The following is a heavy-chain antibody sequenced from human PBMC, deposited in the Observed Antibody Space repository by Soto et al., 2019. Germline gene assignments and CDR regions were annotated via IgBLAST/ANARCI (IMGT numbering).Heavy chain of an antibody. CDR2: LYYIGTT. V-gene: IGHV4-59*01. D-gene: IGHD3-3*01. CDR3: ARGRSGDHRYFDY. CDR1: GDSINDYY. Sequence: SETLSLTCTVSGDSINDYYWTWIRQPPGKGLEWIGYLYYIGTTNYNPSLKSRVTILLDTSKKQFSLRLNSVTAAGTAMYYCARGRSGDHRYFDYWGQGTLVTVAS. J-gene: IGHJ4*02.